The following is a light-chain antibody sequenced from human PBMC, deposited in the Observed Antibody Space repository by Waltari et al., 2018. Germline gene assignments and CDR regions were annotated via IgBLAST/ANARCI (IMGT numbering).Light chain of an antibody. CDR3: QQRSNWPLT. CDR2: DAA. V-gene: IGKV3-11*01. CDR1: QSVNNF. J-gene: IGKJ2*01. Sequence: EIVLTQSPATLSLSPGEGATPPCRASQSVNNFLAWYHQRPGQAPRLLIHDAAIRATGIPARFSGSGSGTDFTLTITSLEPDDCAVYYCQQRSNWPLTFGPGTRLEIK.